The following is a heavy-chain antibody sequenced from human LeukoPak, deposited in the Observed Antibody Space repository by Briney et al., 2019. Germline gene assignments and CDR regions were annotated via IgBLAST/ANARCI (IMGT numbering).Heavy chain of an antibody. CDR2: ISAYNGNT. D-gene: IGHD3-10*01. V-gene: IGHV1-18*01. CDR3: ARDLESTYYYGSGSLDV. CDR1: GYTFTSYG. Sequence: ASVKVSCKASGYTFTSYGISWVRQAPGQGLEWMGWISAYNGNTNYAQKLQGRVTMTTDTSTSTAYMGLRSLRSDDTAVYYCARDLESTYYYGSGSLDVWGQGTTVTVSS. J-gene: IGHJ6*02.